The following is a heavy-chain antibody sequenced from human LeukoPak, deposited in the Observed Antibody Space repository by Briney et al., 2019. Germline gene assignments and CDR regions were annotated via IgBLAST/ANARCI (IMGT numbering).Heavy chain of an antibody. CDR2: ISGSGGST. J-gene: IGHJ6*03. Sequence: SGGSLRLSCAASGFTFSSYAMSWVRQAPGKGLEWVSAISGSGGSTYYADSVKGRFTISRDNSKNTLYLQMNSLRAEDTAVYYCAKGGDSGSYADYYYYMDVWGKGTTVTVSS. D-gene: IGHD1-26*01. CDR3: AKGGDSGSYADYYYYMDV. V-gene: IGHV3-23*01. CDR1: GFTFSSYA.